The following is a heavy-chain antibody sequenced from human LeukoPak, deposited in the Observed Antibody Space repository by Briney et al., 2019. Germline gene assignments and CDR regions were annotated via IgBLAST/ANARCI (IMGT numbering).Heavy chain of an antibody. Sequence: ASVKVSCKASGYTFTGYYMHLARQAPGQGLEWMGWINPNSDGTNYAQKFQVRVTMTRDTSISTAYMELSRLRSDDTAVYYCARHVSSSGEDSWGQGTLVTVSS. J-gene: IGHJ4*02. CDR2: INPNSDGT. V-gene: IGHV1-2*02. D-gene: IGHD2-21*01. CDR1: GYTFTGYY. CDR3: ARHVSSSGEDS.